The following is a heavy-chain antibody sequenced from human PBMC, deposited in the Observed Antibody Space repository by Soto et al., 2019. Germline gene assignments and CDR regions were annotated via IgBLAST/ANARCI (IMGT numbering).Heavy chain of an antibody. V-gene: IGHV4-38-2*02. J-gene: IGHJ5*02. CDR2: IYHSGST. D-gene: IGHD1-1*01. CDR3: ARDLENWNP. Sequence: PSETLSLTCAVSGYSISSGYYWGWIRQPPGKGLEWIGSIYHSGSTYYNPSLKSRVTISVDTSKNQFSLKLSSVTAADTAVYYCARDLENWNPWGQGTLVTVSS. CDR1: GYSISSGYY.